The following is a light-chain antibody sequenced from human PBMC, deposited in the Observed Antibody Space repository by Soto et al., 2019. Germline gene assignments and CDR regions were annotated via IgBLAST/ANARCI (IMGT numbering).Light chain of an antibody. CDR2: DAS. J-gene: IGKJ4*01. V-gene: IGKV3D-15*01. Sequence: GERATFSCRASQSVSSSYIAWYQQKRGQAPRRLIYDASNRATGIPARFSGSGSGTEFSLTISSLQSEDFAVYSCQQYGDWPGAFGGGTKVDIK. CDR1: QSVSSSY. CDR3: QQYGDWPGA.